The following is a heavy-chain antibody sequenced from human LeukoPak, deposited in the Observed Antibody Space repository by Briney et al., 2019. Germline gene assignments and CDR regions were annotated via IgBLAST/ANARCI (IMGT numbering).Heavy chain of an antibody. CDR1: GGSFSRYY. Sequence: SETLSLTCAVYGGSFSRYYWTWIRQPPGKGLEWIGEINHSGSANYNPSLKSRVTISVDTSKNQASLKLTSVTAADTAIYYCARATAWIDAFDFWGQGTMVTVSS. D-gene: IGHD5-12*01. V-gene: IGHV4-34*01. CDR3: ARATAWIDAFDF. CDR2: INHSGSA. J-gene: IGHJ3*01.